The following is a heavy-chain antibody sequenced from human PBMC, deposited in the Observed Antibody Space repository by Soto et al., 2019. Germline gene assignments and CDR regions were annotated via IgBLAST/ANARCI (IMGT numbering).Heavy chain of an antibody. CDR2: IIPIFGTA. Sequence: QVQLVQSGAEVKKPGSSVKVSCKASGGTFSSYAISWVRQAPGQGLEWMGGIIPIFGTANYAQKFQGRVTITGDESTSTAYMELSSLRSEDTAVYYCARDVCPPSTSCYYQRLLYSYGMDVWGQGTTVTVSS. D-gene: IGHD2-2*01. CDR3: ARDVCPPSTSCYYQRLLYSYGMDV. CDR1: GGTFSSYA. V-gene: IGHV1-69*12. J-gene: IGHJ6*02.